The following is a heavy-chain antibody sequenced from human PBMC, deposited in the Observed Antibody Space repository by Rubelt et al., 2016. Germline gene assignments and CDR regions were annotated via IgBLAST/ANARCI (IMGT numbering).Heavy chain of an antibody. V-gene: IGHV1-3*01. Sequence: QVQLVQSGAEVKKPGASVKVSCKASGYTFTSYAMHWVRQAPGQRLEWMGWINAGNGNTKYSQKFQGRVTITREKAGSIAYRELSSLRSEDTAVYYCARGYCSGGSCYYFDYWGQGTLVTVSS. CDR3: ARGYCSGGSCYYFDY. CDR2: INAGNGNT. D-gene: IGHD2-15*01. J-gene: IGHJ4*02. CDR1: GYTFTSYA.